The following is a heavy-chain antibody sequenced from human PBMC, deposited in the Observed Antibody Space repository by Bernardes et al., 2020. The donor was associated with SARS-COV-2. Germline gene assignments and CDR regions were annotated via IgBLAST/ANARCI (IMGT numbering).Heavy chain of an antibody. V-gene: IGHV3-48*02. J-gene: IGHJ4*02. CDR2: ISSASSMI. CDR3: ARGGNTKCPGVDY. CDR1: GFTFSDYS. D-gene: IGHD4-4*01. Sequence: GGSLRLSCAASGFTFSDYSMSWVRQAPGKGLEWLSYISSASSMIQYADSVKGRFTISRDNAKNSLSLQMNSLRDDDTAVYYCARGGNTKCPGVDYWGQGTRLTVAS.